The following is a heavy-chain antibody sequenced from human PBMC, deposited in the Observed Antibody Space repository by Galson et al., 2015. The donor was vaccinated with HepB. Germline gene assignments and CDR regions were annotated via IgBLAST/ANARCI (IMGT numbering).Heavy chain of an antibody. J-gene: IGHJ4*02. CDR3: ARVGLEQGGFDY. D-gene: IGHD1/OR15-1a*01. CDR2: IIPILGIA. CDR1: GGTFSSYA. Sequence: SVKVSCKASGGTFSSYAISWVRQAPGQGLEWMGGIIPILGIANYAQKFQGRVTITADKSTSTAYMELSSLRSEDTAVYYCARVGLEQGGFDYWGQGTLVTVSS. V-gene: IGHV1-69*10.